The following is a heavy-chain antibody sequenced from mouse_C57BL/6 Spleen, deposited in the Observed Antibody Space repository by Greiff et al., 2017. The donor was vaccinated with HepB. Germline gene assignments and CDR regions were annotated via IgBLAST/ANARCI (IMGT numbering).Heavy chain of an antibody. Sequence: EVQLQQSGPELVKPGASVKISCKASGYSFTGYYMNWVKQSPEKSLEWIGEINPSTGGTTYNQKFKAKATLTVDKSSSTAYMQLKSLTSEDSAVYYCARSALYYYASSGYFDVWGTGTTVTVSS. CDR1: GYSFTGYY. J-gene: IGHJ1*03. V-gene: IGHV1-42*01. CDR3: ARSALYYYASSGYFDV. D-gene: IGHD1-1*01. CDR2: INPSTGGT.